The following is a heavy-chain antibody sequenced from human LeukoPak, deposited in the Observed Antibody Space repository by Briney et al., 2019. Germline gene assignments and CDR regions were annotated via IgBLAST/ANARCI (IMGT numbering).Heavy chain of an antibody. J-gene: IGHJ4*02. CDR1: TFTLSNTW. CDR3: VTPLRWQLSNDY. D-gene: IGHD4-23*01. Sequence: PGESLSLSCAAHTFTLSNTWITWDRQTPGRVLGWVAFFRTRTDGGTGEYAAPVKGRFTISRDVSINTLFLQMSSLKIEDTAVYYCVTPLRWQLSNDYWGQGTLVTVSS. V-gene: IGHV3-15*01. CDR2: FRTRTDGGTG.